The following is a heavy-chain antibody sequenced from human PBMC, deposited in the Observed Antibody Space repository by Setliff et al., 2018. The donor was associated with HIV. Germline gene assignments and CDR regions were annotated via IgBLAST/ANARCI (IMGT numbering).Heavy chain of an antibody. J-gene: IGHJ4*02. Sequence: TSETLSLTCAAYGGSFSDYSWTWIRQPPGKGLEWIGEISHSGSTNYNPSLKSRVTISRDKSKNQFSLKLRSVTAADTAVYYCARRGIMITFGGVYFDSWGQGTLVTVSS. CDR3: ARRGIMITFGGVYFDS. CDR1: GGSFSDYS. D-gene: IGHD3-16*01. V-gene: IGHV4-34*01. CDR2: ISHSGST.